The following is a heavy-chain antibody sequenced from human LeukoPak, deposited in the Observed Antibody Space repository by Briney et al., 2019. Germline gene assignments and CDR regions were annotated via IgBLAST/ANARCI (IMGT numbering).Heavy chain of an antibody. Sequence: ASVKVSCKASGYTFTGYYMHWVRQAPGQGLEWMGRINPNSGGTNYAQKFQGRVTMTRDTSISTAYMELSRLRSDDTAVYYCARDPGGVVVAATPYYYYYHYMDVWGKGTTVTVSS. D-gene: IGHD2-15*01. CDR2: INPNSGGT. V-gene: IGHV1-2*06. J-gene: IGHJ6*03. CDR3: ARDPGGVVVAATPYYYYYHYMDV. CDR1: GYTFTGYY.